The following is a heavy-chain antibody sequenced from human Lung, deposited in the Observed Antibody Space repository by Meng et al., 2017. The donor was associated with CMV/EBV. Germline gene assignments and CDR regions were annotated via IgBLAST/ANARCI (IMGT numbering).Heavy chain of an antibody. V-gene: IGHV1-8*01. Sequence: ASVKLSCKASGDTFTSYDINWVRQATGQGLEWMGWMNPNSGNTGYAQKFQGRVTMTRNTSISTAYMELSSLRSEDTAVYYCARGLNGGLRFLEWLLRPYYYGMDVWGQGTXVTVSS. CDR1: GDTFTSYD. CDR2: MNPNSGNT. CDR3: ARGLNGGLRFLEWLLRPYYYGMDV. D-gene: IGHD3-3*01. J-gene: IGHJ6*02.